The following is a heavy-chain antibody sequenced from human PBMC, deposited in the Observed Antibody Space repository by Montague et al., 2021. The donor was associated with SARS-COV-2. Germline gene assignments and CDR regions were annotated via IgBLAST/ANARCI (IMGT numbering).Heavy chain of an antibody. D-gene: IGHD4-23*01. V-gene: IGHV2-70*11. Sequence: PALVKPTQSLTLTCTFSGFSLRATGMCVNWIRQPPGKALEWLARIDWDDEKDYSTSLRTRLNISKGTSKNQVVLTLTNMDPVDTATYYCARTHGGNSFFDSGGQGALVTVSS. CDR2: IDWDDEK. J-gene: IGHJ4*02. CDR1: GFSLRATGMC. CDR3: ARTHGGNSFFDS.